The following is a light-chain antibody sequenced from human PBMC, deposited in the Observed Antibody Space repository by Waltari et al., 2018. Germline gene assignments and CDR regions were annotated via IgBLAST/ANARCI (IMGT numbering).Light chain of an antibody. V-gene: IGKV3-20*01. CDR2: HTS. Sequence: EIVLTQSPGTLSLSQGERATHSCRASQSVSRYLAWYQLRPGQSPRLLIYHTSIRATGIPDRFSGSGSGTDFTLTINRLEPEDFAVYYCQKYDSLPATFGQGTKVEIK. J-gene: IGKJ1*01. CDR3: QKYDSLPAT. CDR1: QSVSRY.